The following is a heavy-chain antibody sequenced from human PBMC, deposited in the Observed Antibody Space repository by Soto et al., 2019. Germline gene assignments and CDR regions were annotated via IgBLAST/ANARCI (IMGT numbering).Heavy chain of an antibody. CDR2: IKQDGREK. CDR3: AGDGVRNGAYNGWLDP. CDR1: GFGFSSYW. J-gene: IGHJ5*02. D-gene: IGHD3-10*01. Sequence: EVQLVASGGDLVQPGGSLRLSCAASGFGFSSYWMTWVRQAPGKGLEWVANIKQDGREKYYVASVKGRFTISRDNGNNLLYLQMDSLTPDDTAVYYCAGDGVRNGAYNGWLDPWGQGTLVTVSS. V-gene: IGHV3-7*03.